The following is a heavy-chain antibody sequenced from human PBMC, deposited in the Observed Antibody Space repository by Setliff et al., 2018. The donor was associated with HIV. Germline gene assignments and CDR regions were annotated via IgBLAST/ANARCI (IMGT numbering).Heavy chain of an antibody. Sequence: SETLSLTCTVSGGSISSSSYYWGWIRQPPGKGLEWIGSIYYSGSTYYNPSLKTRVTISVDTSKNQFSLKLSSVTAADTAVYYCASLHGDFYFDLWGKGTTVTVSS. V-gene: IGHV4-39*01. CDR3: ASLHGDFYFDL. CDR1: GGSISSSSYY. CDR2: IYYSGST. D-gene: IGHD4-17*01. J-gene: IGHJ6*03.